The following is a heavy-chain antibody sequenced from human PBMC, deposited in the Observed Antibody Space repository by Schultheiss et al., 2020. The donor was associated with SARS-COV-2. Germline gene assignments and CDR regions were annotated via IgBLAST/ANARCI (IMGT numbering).Heavy chain of an antibody. V-gene: IGHV4-38-2*02. D-gene: IGHD6-19*01. CDR3: ARDDSSGWYAFDI. CDR2: IYHSGST. Sequence: SETLSLTCAVSGYSISSGYYWGWIRQPPGKGLEWIGSIYHSGSTYYNPSLKSRVTISVDTSKNQFSLKLSSVTAADTAVYYCARDDSSGWYAFDIWGQGTMVTVSS. J-gene: IGHJ3*02. CDR1: GYSISSGYY.